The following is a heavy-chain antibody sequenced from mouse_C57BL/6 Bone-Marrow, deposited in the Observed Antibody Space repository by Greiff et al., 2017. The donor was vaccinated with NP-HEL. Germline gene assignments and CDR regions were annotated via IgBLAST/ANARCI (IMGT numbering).Heavy chain of an antibody. V-gene: IGHV5-12*01. D-gene: IGHD2-3*01. CDR2: ISNGGGST. CDR3: ARRNGYYLYAMDY. Sequence: EVQLVESGGGLVQPGGSLKLSCAASGFTFSDYYMYWVRQTPEQRLEWVAYISNGGGSTYYPDTVKGRFTISRDNAKNTLYLQMSRLKSEDTAMYYCARRNGYYLYAMDYWGQGTSVTVSS. J-gene: IGHJ4*01. CDR1: GFTFSDYY.